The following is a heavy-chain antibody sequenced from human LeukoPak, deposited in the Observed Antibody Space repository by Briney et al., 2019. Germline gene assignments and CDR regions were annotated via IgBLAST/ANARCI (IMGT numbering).Heavy chain of an antibody. CDR1: GGTFSSYA. J-gene: IGHJ4*02. CDR3: ARDNLSSSGYSADY. V-gene: IGHV1-69*05. CDR2: IIPIFGTA. Sequence: SVKVSCKASGGTFSSYAISWVRQAPGQGLEWMGGIIPIFGTANYAQKFQGRVTITTDTSTSTAYMELRSLRSDDTAVYYCARDNLSSSGYSADYWGQGTLVTVSS. D-gene: IGHD3-22*01.